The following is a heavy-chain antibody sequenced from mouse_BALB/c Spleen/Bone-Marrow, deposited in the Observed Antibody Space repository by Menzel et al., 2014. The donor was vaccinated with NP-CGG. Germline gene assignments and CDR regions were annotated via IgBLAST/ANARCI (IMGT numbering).Heavy chain of an antibody. D-gene: IGHD1-2*01. V-gene: IGHV14-3*02. CDR1: GLNIKDTY. CDR3: AEITTAAYYVMDY. J-gene: IGHJ4*01. Sequence: EVQLQQSGAELVKPGASVKLSCTASGLNIKDTYIHWVKQRPEQGLEWIGRIDPANGNTKYDPKFQGKATITADTSSNTAYLQLSSLTSEDTAVYYCAEITTAAYYVMDYWGQGTSVTVSS. CDR2: IDPANGNT.